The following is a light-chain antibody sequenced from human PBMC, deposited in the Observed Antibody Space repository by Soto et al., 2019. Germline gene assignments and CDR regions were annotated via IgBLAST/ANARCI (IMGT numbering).Light chain of an antibody. CDR2: EVS. V-gene: IGLV2-23*02. CDR3: SSSGGSTAV. CDR1: SSDVGSHNL. Sequence: QSALTQPASVSGSPGQSITISCTGTSSDVGSHNLVSWYQQHPGQAPKLMIYEVSKRPLGVSARFSASKSGNPASLTISRLPAEHEADYYCSSSGGSTAVFGGGTQLTVL. J-gene: IGLJ7*01.